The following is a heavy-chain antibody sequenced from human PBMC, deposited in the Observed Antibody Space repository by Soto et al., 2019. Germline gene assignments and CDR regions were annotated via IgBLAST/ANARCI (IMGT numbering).Heavy chain of an antibody. CDR3: ARDNGYSYGYTLDH. V-gene: IGHV4-61*01. D-gene: IGHD5-18*01. J-gene: IGHJ4*02. CDR1: GGSISSSSYY. Sequence: SETLSLTCTVSGGSISSSSYYWSWIRQPPGKGLEWIGYIYYSGSTNYNPSLKSRVTISVDTSKNQFSLKLSSVTAADTAVYYCARDNGYSYGYTLDHWGQGTLVTVSS. CDR2: IYYSGST.